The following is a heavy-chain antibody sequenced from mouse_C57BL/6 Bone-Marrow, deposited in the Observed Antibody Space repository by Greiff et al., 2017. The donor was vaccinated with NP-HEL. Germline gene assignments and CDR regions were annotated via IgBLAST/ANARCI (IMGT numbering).Heavy chain of an antibody. CDR1: GFNIKDDY. D-gene: IGHD2-5*01. Sequence: EVQLQQSGAELMRPGASVKLSCTASGFNIKDDYMHWVKQRPEQGLEWIGWIDPENGDTAYASKFQGKATITADTSSNTAYLQLSSLTSEDTAVYYCTTEDYSNYEGFAYWGQGTLVTVSA. V-gene: IGHV14-4*01. CDR2: IDPENGDT. J-gene: IGHJ3*01. CDR3: TTEDYSNYEGFAY.